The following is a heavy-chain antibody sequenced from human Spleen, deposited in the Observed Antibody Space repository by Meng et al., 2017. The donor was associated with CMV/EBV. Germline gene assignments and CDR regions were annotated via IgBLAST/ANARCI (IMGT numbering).Heavy chain of an antibody. Sequence: GESLKISCAASGFSFGSYAMHWVRQAPGKGLEWVAVIWYDGRNQYYAESVKGRFTISRDNAKNTLHLQMNSLRVDDTGVYFCARGLGSGSYGLGYWGQGTPVTVSS. J-gene: IGHJ4*02. V-gene: IGHV3-30*04. CDR1: GFSFGSYA. CDR3: ARGLGSGSYGLGY. CDR2: IWYDGRNQ. D-gene: IGHD1-26*01.